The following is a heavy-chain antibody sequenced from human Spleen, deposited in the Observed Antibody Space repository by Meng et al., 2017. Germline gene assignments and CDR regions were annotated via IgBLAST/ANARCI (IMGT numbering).Heavy chain of an antibody. CDR3: ASDRNPHREGYDSSSALDY. D-gene: IGHD3-22*01. V-gene: IGHV3-30*01. CDR1: GFTFSSYA. J-gene: IGHJ4*02. CDR2: ISYDGSNK. Sequence: GGSLRLSCAASGFTFSSYAMHWVRQAPGKGLEWVAVISYDGSNKYYADSVKGRFTISRDNSKNTLYLQMNSMRAEDTAVYYCASDRNPHREGYDSSSALDYWGQGTLVTVSS.